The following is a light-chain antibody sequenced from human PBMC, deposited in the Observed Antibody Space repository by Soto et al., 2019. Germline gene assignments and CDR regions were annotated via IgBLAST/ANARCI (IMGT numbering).Light chain of an antibody. CDR3: QQYYSTPQT. CDR2: WAS. Sequence: DIVMTQSPDSLAVSLGERATINCKSSQSVLYSSNNNNYLAWYQQKSGQPPKLLIYWASTRESGVPDRFSGSGSGTDFTLTISSLQDEDVAVYYCQQYYSTPQTFGQGTKVEIK. V-gene: IGKV4-1*01. J-gene: IGKJ1*01. CDR1: QSVLYSSNNNNY.